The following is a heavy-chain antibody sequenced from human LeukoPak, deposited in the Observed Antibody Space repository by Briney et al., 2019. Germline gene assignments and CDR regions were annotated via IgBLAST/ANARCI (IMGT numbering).Heavy chain of an antibody. Sequence: SVKVSCKASGGTFSSYTISWVRQAPGQGLEWMGRIIPILGIANYAQKFQGRVTITADKSTSTAYMELSSLRSEDTAVYYCARGAPVVGPAGIWYRDWLDPWGQGTLVTVSS. J-gene: IGHJ5*02. D-gene: IGHD2-2*02. V-gene: IGHV1-69*02. CDR2: IIPILGIA. CDR1: GGTFSSYT. CDR3: ARGAPVVGPAGIWYRDWLDP.